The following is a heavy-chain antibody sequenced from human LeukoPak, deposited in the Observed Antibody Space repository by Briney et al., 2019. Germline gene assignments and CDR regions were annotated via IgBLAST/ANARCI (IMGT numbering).Heavy chain of an antibody. CDR2: ISYDGSNK. CDR1: GFTFSSYG. D-gene: IGHD2-2*01. J-gene: IGHJ6*02. CDR3: AGGYQLPPYYYYYGMDV. V-gene: IGHV3-30*03. Sequence: GGSLRLSCAASGFTFSSYGMHWVRQAPGKGLEWVAVISYDGSNKYYADSVKGRFTISRDNSKNTLYLQMNSLRAEDTAVYYCAGGYQLPPYYYYYGMDVWGQGTTVTVSS.